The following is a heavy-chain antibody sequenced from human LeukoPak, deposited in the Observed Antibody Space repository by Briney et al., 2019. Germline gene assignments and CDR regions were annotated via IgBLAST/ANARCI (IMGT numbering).Heavy chain of an antibody. Sequence: SETLSLTCTVSGGSISSYYWSWIRQPAGKGLEWIGRIYTSGSTNYNPSLKSRVTMSVDTSKNQFSLKLSSVTAADTAVYYCARAGYSSGWYGAYFDYWGQGTLVTVSS. CDR1: GGSISSYY. CDR3: ARAGYSSGWYGAYFDY. V-gene: IGHV4-4*07. D-gene: IGHD6-19*01. J-gene: IGHJ4*02. CDR2: IYTSGST.